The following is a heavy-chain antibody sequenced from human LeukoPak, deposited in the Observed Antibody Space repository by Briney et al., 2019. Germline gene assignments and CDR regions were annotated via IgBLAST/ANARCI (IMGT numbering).Heavy chain of an antibody. CDR3: ARDGRVVPAAPYSGYLDY. V-gene: IGHV1-69*04. J-gene: IGHJ4*02. CDR1: GGTFSSYA. CDR2: IIPIFGIA. D-gene: IGHD2-2*01. Sequence: ASVKVSCRASGGTFSSYAISWVRQAPGQGLEWMGRIIPIFGIANYAQKFQGRVTITADKSTSTAYMELSSLRSEDTAVYYCARDGRVVPAAPYSGYLDYWGQGTLVTVSS.